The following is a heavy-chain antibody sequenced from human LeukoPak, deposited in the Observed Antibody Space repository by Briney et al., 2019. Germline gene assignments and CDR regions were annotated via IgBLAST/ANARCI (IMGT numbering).Heavy chain of an antibody. CDR1: GYTFTGYY. CDR3: ARGYDILTGPDAFDI. J-gene: IGHJ3*02. V-gene: IGHV1-2*04. CDR2: INPNSGGT. Sequence: ASVKVSCKASGYTFTGYYMHWVRQAPGQGLEWMGWINPNSGGTNYAQKFQGWVTMTRDTSISTAYMELSRLRSDDTAVYYCARGYDILTGPDAFDIWGQGTMVTVSS. D-gene: IGHD3-9*01.